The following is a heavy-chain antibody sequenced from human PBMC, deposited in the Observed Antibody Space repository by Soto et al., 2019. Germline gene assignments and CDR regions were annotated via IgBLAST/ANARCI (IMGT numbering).Heavy chain of an antibody. D-gene: IGHD2-2*01. CDR1: GGSISSSSYY. Sequence: SETLSLTCTVSGGSISSSSYYWGWIRQPPGKGLEWIGSIYYNGSTYYNPSLKSRVTISVDTSKNQFSLKLSSVTAADTAVYYCARGIIDCSSTSCYYRRQEYSGFDPWGQGTLVTVSS. CDR2: IYYNGST. J-gene: IGHJ5*02. V-gene: IGHV4-39*01. CDR3: ARGIIDCSSTSCYYRRQEYSGFDP.